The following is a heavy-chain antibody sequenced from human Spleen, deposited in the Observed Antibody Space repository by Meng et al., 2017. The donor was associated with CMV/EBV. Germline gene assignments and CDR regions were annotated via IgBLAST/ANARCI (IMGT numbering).Heavy chain of an antibody. Sequence: SETLSLTCAVYGTSFSDYSWTWIRHSPRKGLEWIGQINHSGSTNYNPSLKSRVTISVGTSKNQFSLKLSSVTAADTAVYYCARGIAARTRGAFDIWGQGTMVTVSS. J-gene: IGHJ3*02. D-gene: IGHD6-6*01. CDR1: GTSFSDYS. CDR2: INHSGST. V-gene: IGHV4-34*01. CDR3: ARGIAARTRGAFDI.